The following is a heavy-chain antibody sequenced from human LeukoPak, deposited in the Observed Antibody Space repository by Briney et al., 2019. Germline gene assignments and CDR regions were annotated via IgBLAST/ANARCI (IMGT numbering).Heavy chain of an antibody. Sequence: PSETLSLTCTVSGGSISSYYWSWIRQPPGKGLEWIGYIYYSGSTNYNPSLKSRVTISVDTSKNQFSLKLSSVTAADTAVYYCARGPGGSYFVGWGQGTLVTVSS. CDR2: IYYSGST. D-gene: IGHD1-26*01. V-gene: IGHV4-59*12. CDR3: ARGPGGSYFVG. J-gene: IGHJ4*02. CDR1: GGSISSYY.